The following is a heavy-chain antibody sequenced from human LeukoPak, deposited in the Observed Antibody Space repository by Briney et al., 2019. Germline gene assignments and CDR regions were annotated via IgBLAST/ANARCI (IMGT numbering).Heavy chain of an antibody. D-gene: IGHD1-26*01. Sequence: GGSLRLSCAASGFTFSSYEMNWVRQAPGKGLEWVSYISSSVGTIYYAYSVKGGFTISRDNAKNSLYLQMNSLRAEDTAVYYCARLGLGIASGSYDYWGQGTLVTVSS. CDR2: ISSSVGTI. V-gene: IGHV3-48*03. CDR1: GFTFSSYE. J-gene: IGHJ4*02. CDR3: ARLGLGIASGSYDY.